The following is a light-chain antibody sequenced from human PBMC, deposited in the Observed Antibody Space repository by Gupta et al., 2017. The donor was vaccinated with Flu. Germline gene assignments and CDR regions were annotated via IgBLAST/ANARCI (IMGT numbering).Light chain of an antibody. Sequence: PSSLSASVEYRVTITCRASQGISNYLAWYQQKPGQVPKLLISVASTLQSGVPSRFSGSGSGTDFTLTISSLQPEDVATYYCQKYNSAPWTFGQGTKVEIK. J-gene: IGKJ1*01. V-gene: IGKV1-27*01. CDR1: QGISNY. CDR2: VAS. CDR3: QKYNSAPWT.